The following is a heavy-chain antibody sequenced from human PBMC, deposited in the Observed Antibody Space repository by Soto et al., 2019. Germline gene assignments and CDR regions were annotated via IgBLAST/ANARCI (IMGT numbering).Heavy chain of an antibody. D-gene: IGHD3-10*01. J-gene: IGHJ2*01. V-gene: IGHV3-9*01. Sequence: EVQLVESGGGVVQPGRSLRLSCAASGFTFDDYAMHWVRQAPGKGLEWVSGISWNSGSIGYADSVKGRITNTRDNAKNTLYLQTNSLRANDTALYYCAKDTDDSAKNWYFDLWGRGTLVTVSS. CDR2: ISWNSGSI. CDR1: GFTFDDYA. CDR3: AKDTDDSAKNWYFDL.